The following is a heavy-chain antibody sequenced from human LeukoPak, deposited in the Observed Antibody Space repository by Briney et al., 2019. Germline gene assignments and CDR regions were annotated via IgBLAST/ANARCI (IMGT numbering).Heavy chain of an antibody. J-gene: IGHJ4*02. CDR2: IRTDETSKSSKSDKSKT. Sequence: PGGSLRLSCAASGFTFKSYDMHWVRQAPGKGLEWVAFIRTDETSKSSKSDKSKTYYADSVKGRFTISRDNSMNTLYLQMNSLRTEDTAVYYCASKWYCGGDCYYQIDYWGQGTLVTVSS. V-gene: IGHV3-30*02. CDR3: ASKWYCGGDCYYQIDY. D-gene: IGHD2-21*02. CDR1: GFTFKSYD.